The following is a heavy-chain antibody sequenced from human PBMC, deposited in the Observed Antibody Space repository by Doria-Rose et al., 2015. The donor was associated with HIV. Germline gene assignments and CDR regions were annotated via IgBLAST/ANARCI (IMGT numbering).Heavy chain of an antibody. Sequence: SCAASGFTFRRYSMNWVRQAPGKGLEWVSSISSSSEYIYYVDSVQGRFTISRDNAKNSVYLQMNSLRTEDTAVYYCARDHYDSGGYYRDWAQGTLVTVSS. V-gene: IGHV3-21*03. CDR2: ISSSSEYI. CDR1: GFTFRRYS. CDR3: ARDHYDSGGYYRD. J-gene: IGHJ4*02. D-gene: IGHD3-22*01.